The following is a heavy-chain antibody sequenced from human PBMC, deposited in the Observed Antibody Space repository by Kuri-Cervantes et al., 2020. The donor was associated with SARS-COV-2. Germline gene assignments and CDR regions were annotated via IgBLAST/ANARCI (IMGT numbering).Heavy chain of an antibody. J-gene: IGHJ4*02. Sequence: GGSLRLSCAAYGFTFDAYAIHWVRQAPGKGLEWVSLISGDGGSTYYADSVKGRFTISRDNSKNSLYLEMNSLRPEDTAVYYCAKVETASLDYWGQGTLVTVSS. CDR1: GFTFDAYA. V-gene: IGHV3-43*02. CDR3: AKVETASLDY. CDR2: ISGDGGST. D-gene: IGHD3-3*01.